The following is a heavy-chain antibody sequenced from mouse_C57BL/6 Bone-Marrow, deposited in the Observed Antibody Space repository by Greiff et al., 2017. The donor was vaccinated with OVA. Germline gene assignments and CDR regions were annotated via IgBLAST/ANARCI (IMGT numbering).Heavy chain of an antibody. CDR2: INPNNGGT. Sequence: EVQLQQSGPELVKPGASVKISCKASGYTFTDYYMNWVKQCHGKSLEWIGDINPNNGGTSSDQKFEGKATLTVDTSSSTAYMELRSLTSEAAAVYCCARGGYDGFDYWGQGTTLTVSS. D-gene: IGHD2-2*01. V-gene: IGHV1-26*01. CDR3: ARGGYDGFDY. J-gene: IGHJ2*01. CDR1: GYTFTDYY.